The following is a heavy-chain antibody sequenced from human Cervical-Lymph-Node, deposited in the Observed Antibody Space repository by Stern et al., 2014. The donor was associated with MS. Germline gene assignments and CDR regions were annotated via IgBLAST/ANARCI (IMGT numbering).Heavy chain of an antibody. J-gene: IGHJ3*02. D-gene: IGHD3/OR15-3a*01. CDR1: GVSISSGGDY. CDR3: ATWTSRWGTFDI. CDR2: ISKTGST. Sequence: VQLVESGPGLVKPSQTLSFTCTVSGVSISSGGDYWSWIRPHPGKGLEWLGYISKTGSTYSNPSLNSRVSLSLDTSKNQFSLRLSSVTAADTAIYYCATWTSRWGTFDIWGHGTMVTVSS. V-gene: IGHV4-31*03.